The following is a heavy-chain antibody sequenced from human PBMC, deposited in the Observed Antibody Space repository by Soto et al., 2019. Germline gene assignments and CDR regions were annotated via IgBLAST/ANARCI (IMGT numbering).Heavy chain of an antibody. Sequence: GGSLRLSCEASGFIFSDYYLNWVRQAPGKGLEWVSTISSNSAYIYYTDALRGRFTISRDNAKNSLHLQMNSLRAEDTAVYYCTRDASRDSSARGWFDPWGPGTLVTVSS. V-gene: IGHV3-21*01. CDR2: ISSNSAYI. J-gene: IGHJ5*02. CDR3: TRDASRDSSARGWFDP. CDR1: GFIFSDYY. D-gene: IGHD6-13*01.